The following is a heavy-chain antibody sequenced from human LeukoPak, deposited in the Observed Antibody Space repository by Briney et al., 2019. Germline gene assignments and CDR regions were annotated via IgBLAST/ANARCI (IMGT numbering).Heavy chain of an antibody. D-gene: IGHD4-23*01. CDR2: IYTSGST. CDR1: GDSISNYY. V-gene: IGHV4-4*07. J-gene: IGHJ3*02. CDR3: ATSIATVVPWAFDI. Sequence: PSETLSLTCTVSGDSISNYYWSWIRQPAGKGLEWIGRIYTSGSTNYNPSLKSRVTVSVDTSKNQFSLKLSSVTAADTAVYYCATSIATVVPWAFDIWGQGTMVTVSS.